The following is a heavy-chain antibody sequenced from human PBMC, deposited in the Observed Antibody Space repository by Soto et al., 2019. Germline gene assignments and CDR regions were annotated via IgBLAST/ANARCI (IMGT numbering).Heavy chain of an antibody. CDR2: INQDTSYR. V-gene: IGHV3-7*01. CDR1: GFRFSSYW. J-gene: IGHJ6*02. Sequence: GGSLRLSCVASGFRFSSYWMTWVRQAPGKGLEWVAIINQDTSYRYYVDSVEGRFTISRDNAKSEVYLQMNSLRAEDTAGYFCARASAADVSVAGMEVWGQGTTVTVSS. D-gene: IGHD6-13*01. CDR3: ARASAADVSVAGMEV.